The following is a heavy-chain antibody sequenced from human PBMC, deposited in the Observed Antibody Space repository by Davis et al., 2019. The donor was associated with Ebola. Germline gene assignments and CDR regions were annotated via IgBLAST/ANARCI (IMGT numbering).Heavy chain of an antibody. J-gene: IGHJ4*02. V-gene: IGHV1-69*05. CDR3: ARESGAYGGDGDLRADFDY. Sequence: AASVKVSCKASGYTFTSYGISWVRQAPGQGLEWMGGIIPIFGTANYAQKFQGRVTMTRDTSTSTVYMELSNLKSEDTAVYYCARESGAYGGDGDLRADFDYWGRGTLATVSS. D-gene: IGHD4-17*01. CDR2: IIPIFGTA. CDR1: GYTFTSYG.